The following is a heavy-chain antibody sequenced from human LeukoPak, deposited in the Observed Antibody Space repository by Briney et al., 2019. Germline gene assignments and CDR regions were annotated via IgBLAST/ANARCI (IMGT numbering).Heavy chain of an antibody. CDR3: AKLPGYMVRGVIFY. D-gene: IGHD3-10*01. J-gene: IGHJ4*02. Sequence: GGSLRLSCAASGFTFSSYAMSWVRQAPGKGLEWVSATSGSGGSTYYADSVKGRFTISRDNSKNTLYLQMNSLRAEDTAVYYCAKLPGYMVRGVIFYWGQGTLVTVSS. V-gene: IGHV3-23*01. CDR1: GFTFSSYA. CDR2: TSGSGGST.